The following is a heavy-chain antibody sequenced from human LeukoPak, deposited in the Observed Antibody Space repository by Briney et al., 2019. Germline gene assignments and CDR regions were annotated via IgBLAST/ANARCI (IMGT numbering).Heavy chain of an antibody. Sequence: SETLSLTCTVSGGSISSYYWSWIRQPPGKGLEWIGYIYYSGSTNYNPSLKSRVTISVDTSKHQFSLKLSSVTAADTAVYYCARVPYYYDSSGYTRRYFDYWGQGTLVTVSS. V-gene: IGHV4-59*01. CDR2: IYYSGST. D-gene: IGHD3-22*01. CDR1: GGSISSYY. CDR3: ARVPYYYDSSGYTRRYFDY. J-gene: IGHJ4*02.